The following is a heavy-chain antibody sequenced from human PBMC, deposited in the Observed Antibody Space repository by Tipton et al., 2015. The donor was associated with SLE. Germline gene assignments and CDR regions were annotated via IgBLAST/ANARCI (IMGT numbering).Heavy chain of an antibody. V-gene: IGHV1-18*04. D-gene: IGHD6-13*01. Sequence: QSGAEVKKPGASVKVSCKASGYTFTSYGISWVRQAHGQGLEWMGWISAYNGNTNYAQKLQGRVTMTTDTSTSTAYMELRSLRSDYTAVYYCARDLEAWVADRAVAGYFDLWGRGTLATVSS. CDR3: ARDLEAWVADRAVAGYFDL. CDR1: GYTFTSYG. J-gene: IGHJ2*01. CDR2: ISAYNGNT.